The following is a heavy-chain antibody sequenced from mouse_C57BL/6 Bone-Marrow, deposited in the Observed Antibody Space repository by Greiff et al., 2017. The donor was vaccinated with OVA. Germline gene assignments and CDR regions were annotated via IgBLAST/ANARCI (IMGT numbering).Heavy chain of an antibody. CDR2: INPSSGYT. J-gene: IGHJ4*01. CDR3: ARWDYAMDY. Sequence: QVQLQQSGAELAKPGASVKLSCKASGYTFTSYWLPWVKQRPGQGLEWIGYINPSSGYTKYNQKFKDKATLTADKSSRTAYMQLSSLTDEDSAVYYCARWDYAMDYWGQGNSVTVSS. V-gene: IGHV1-7*01. CDR1: GYTFTSYW.